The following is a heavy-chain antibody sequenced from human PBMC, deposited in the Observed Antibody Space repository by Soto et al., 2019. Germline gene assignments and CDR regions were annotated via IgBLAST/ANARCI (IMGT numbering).Heavy chain of an antibody. CDR2: INHSGST. Sequence: SETLSLTCAVYGGSFSGYYWSWIRQPPGKGLEWIGEINHSGSTNYNPSLKSRVTISVDTSKNQFSLKLSSVTAADTAVYYRARGVFTIFGVVINWFDPWGQGTLVTVSS. J-gene: IGHJ5*02. V-gene: IGHV4-34*01. CDR1: GGSFSGYY. CDR3: ARGVFTIFGVVINWFDP. D-gene: IGHD3-3*01.